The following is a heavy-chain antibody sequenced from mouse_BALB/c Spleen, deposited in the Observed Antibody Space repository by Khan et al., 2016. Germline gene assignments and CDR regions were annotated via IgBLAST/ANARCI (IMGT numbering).Heavy chain of an antibody. CDR1: GYSITSDYA. V-gene: IGHV3-2*02. CDR3: ATWVRRTSDLGY. J-gene: IGHJ4*01. Sequence: EVKLLESGPGLAKPSQSLSLTCTVTGYSITSDYAWNWIRQFPGNKLEWTGYISYSGSTRYNPSLKSRISVTRATSKNQFFLQLNSVTTEDTATYYYATWVRRTSDLGYWGQGTSFNVSA. D-gene: IGHD2-14*01. CDR2: ISYSGST.